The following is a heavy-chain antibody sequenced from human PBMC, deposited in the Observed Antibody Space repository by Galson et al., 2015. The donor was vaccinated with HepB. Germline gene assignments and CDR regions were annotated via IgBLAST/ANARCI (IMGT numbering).Heavy chain of an antibody. CDR2: IKQDGSEK. CDR1: GFTFSKYW. CDR3: TREYDPSDRPLWYFDL. V-gene: IGHV3-7*01. Sequence: SLRLSCAASGFTFSKYWMSWVRQAPGKGLEWVANIKQDGSEKYYVDAVEGRFSISRDNAKNSLCVQMNSLRVEDTAVYYCTREYDPSDRPLWYFDLWGRGTLVTVSS. D-gene: IGHD1-1*01. J-gene: IGHJ2*01.